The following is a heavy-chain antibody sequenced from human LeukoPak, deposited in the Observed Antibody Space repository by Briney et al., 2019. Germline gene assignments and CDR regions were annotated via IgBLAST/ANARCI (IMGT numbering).Heavy chain of an antibody. CDR2: ISGTGGST. J-gene: IGHJ5*02. CDR3: AKDRSGWYHYNWFDP. CDR1: GGSISSNY. Sequence: ETLSLTCTVSGGSISSNYWNWIRQPPGKGLEWVSAISGTGGSTYYADSVKGRFTISRDNSKNTLFLQMNSLRAEDTAVYYCAKDRSGWYHYNWFDPWGQGTLVTVSS. V-gene: IGHV3-23*01. D-gene: IGHD6-19*01.